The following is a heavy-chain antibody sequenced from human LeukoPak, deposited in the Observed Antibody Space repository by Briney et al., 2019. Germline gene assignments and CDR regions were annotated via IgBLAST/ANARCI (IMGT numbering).Heavy chain of an antibody. V-gene: IGHV4-59*01. Sequence: PSETLSLTWTVARGSISSYYWRWTRQHPRKRMEWVGYFYFTGSTNYHPSLASRVTISVDTSKNQFSLKVNSVTAADTAVYYCARERRGGPIWFDPRGQGSLVTVSS. CDR3: ARERRGGPIWFDP. D-gene: IGHD3-16*01. CDR2: FYFTGST. J-gene: IGHJ5*02. CDR1: RGSISSYY.